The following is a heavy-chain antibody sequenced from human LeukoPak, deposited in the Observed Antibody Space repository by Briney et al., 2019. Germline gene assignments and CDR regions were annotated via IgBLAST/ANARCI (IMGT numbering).Heavy chain of an antibody. CDR3: ARIGYSSSSLDF. V-gene: IGHV3-7*01. J-gene: IGHJ4*02. CDR2: IQQDGSQK. D-gene: IGHD6-6*01. Sequence: GGSLRLSCAASGFTFSNYWMGWVRQAPGKGLEWVANIQQDGSQKYYVDPVKGRFTTSRDNAKNSVYLQMNSARVEDTAVYYCARIGYSSSSLDFWGQGALVTVPS. CDR1: GFTFSNYW.